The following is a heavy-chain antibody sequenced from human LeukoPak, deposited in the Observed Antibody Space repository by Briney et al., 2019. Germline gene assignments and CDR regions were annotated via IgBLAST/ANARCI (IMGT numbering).Heavy chain of an antibody. D-gene: IGHD2-15*01. Sequence: GGPLRLSCAASGFTFSSYAMSWVRQAPGKGLEWVSAISCSGGSTYYADSVKGRFTISRDNSKNTLYLQMNSLRAEDTAVYYCAKQGCSGGSCYFDYWGQGTLVTVSS. CDR1: GFTFSSYA. CDR2: ISCSGGST. V-gene: IGHV3-23*01. CDR3: AKQGCSGGSCYFDY. J-gene: IGHJ4*02.